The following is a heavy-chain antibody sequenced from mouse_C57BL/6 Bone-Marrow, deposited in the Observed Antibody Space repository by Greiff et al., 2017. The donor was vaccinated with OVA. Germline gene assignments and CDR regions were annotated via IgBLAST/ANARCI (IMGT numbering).Heavy chain of an antibody. Sequence: EVQLVESGGDLVKPGGSLKLSCAASGFTFSSYGMSWVRQTPDKRLEWVATISSGGSYTYYPDSVKGRFTISRDNAKNTLYLQMSSLKSEDTAMYYCARQRLGRFDYWGQGTTLTVSS. CDR1: GFTFSSYG. D-gene: IGHD4-1*01. CDR2: ISSGGSYT. J-gene: IGHJ2*01. V-gene: IGHV5-6*01. CDR3: ARQRLGRFDY.